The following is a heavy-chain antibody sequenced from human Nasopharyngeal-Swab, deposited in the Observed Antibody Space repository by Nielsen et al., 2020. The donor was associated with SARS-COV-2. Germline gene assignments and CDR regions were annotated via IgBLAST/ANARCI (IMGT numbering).Heavy chain of an antibody. Sequence: GESLKISCAASGFTFDDYAMHWVRQAPGKGLEWVSLISWDGGSTYYADSVKGRFTISRDNSKNSLYLQMNSLRAEDTALYYCAKAFGAPCYYYYYMDVWGKGTTVTVSS. CDR2: ISWDGGST. J-gene: IGHJ6*03. V-gene: IGHV3-43D*03. CDR1: GFTFDDYA. D-gene: IGHD3-10*01. CDR3: AKAFGAPCYYYYYMDV.